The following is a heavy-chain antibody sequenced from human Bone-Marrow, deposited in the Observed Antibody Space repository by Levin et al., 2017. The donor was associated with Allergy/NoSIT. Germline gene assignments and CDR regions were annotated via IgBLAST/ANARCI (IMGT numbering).Heavy chain of an antibody. J-gene: IGHJ2*01. D-gene: IGHD5-18*01. CDR1: GFTFSSYG. CDR2: ISYDGSNK. Sequence: SCAASGFTFSSYGMHWVRQAPGKGLEWVAVISYDGSNKYYADSVKGRFTISRDNSKNTLYLQMNSLRAEDTAVYYCAKGGYSYVWYFDLWGRGTLVTVSS. CDR3: AKGGYSYVWYFDL. V-gene: IGHV3-30*18.